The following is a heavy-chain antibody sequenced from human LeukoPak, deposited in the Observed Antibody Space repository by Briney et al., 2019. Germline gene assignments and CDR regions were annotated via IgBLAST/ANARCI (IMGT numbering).Heavy chain of an antibody. D-gene: IGHD1-1*01. Sequence: SETLSLTCAVYGGSFSGYYWSWIRQPPGKGLEWIGEINHSGSTNYNPSLKSRVTLSVDTSKNQFSLKLTSVTAADTAVYYCARVPSVLYYFDYWGQGTLVTVSS. CDR3: ARVPSVLYYFDY. J-gene: IGHJ4*02. CDR2: INHSGST. CDR1: GGSFSGYY. V-gene: IGHV4-34*01.